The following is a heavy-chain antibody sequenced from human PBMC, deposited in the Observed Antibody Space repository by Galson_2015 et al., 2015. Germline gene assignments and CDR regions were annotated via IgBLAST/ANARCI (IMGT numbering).Heavy chain of an antibody. Sequence: VRQAPGQGLEWMGRINPKSGSTHYAEKFQGRVTMTGDTSINTAYMELSRLRSDDTAVYYCAREYCSGGSCYGNAGAFDIWGQGTMVTVSS. V-gene: IGHV1-2*06. D-gene: IGHD2-15*01. CDR2: INPKSGST. CDR3: AREYCSGGSCYGNAGAFDI. J-gene: IGHJ3*02.